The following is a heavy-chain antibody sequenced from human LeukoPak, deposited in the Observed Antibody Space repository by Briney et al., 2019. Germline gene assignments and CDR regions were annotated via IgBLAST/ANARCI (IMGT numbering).Heavy chain of an antibody. J-gene: IGHJ3*01. Sequence: PGVSVRLSCAASGFTFGWYDMHWVRQARGKCLVWVSSNTASGDIYYSGSFKGRFTLSRDSANNSLYLQMNSLRAGDTAVYYCVRVDKPLHAFDLWGQGTMVTVSS. V-gene: IGHV3-13*01. CDR1: GFTFGWYD. D-gene: IGHD2-2*03. CDR3: VRVDKPLHAFDL. CDR2: NTASGDI.